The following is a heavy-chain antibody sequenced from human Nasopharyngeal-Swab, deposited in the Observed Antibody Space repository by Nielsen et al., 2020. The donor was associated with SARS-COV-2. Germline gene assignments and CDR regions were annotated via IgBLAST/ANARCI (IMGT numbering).Heavy chain of an antibody. CDR1: GFTFSSYA. CDR2: ISYDGSNK. Sequence: GESLKIPCAASGFTFSSYAMHWVRQAPGKGLEWVAVISYDGSNKYYADSVKGRFTISRDNSKNTLYLQMNSLRAEDTAVYYCAGDNAAHSLDYWGQGTLVTVSS. J-gene: IGHJ4*02. CDR3: AGDNAAHSLDY. V-gene: IGHV3-30-3*01. D-gene: IGHD2-21*01.